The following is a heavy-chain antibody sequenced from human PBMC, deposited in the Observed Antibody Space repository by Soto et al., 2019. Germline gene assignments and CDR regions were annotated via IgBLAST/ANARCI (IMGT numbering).Heavy chain of an antibody. J-gene: IGHJ5*02. CDR1: GFTFSSYS. CDR2: ISSSSSTI. D-gene: IGHD3-22*01. Sequence: EVQLVESGGGLVQPGGSLRLSCAASGFTFSSYSMNWVRQAPGKGLKWVSYISSSSSTIYYADSVKGRFTISRDNAKNSLYLQMNSLRDEDTAVHYCARDYDSSGYHDLNWFDPWGQGTLVTVSS. V-gene: IGHV3-48*02. CDR3: ARDYDSSGYHDLNWFDP.